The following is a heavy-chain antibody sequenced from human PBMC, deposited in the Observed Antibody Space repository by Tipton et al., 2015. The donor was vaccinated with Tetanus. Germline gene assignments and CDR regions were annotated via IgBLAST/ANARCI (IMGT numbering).Heavy chain of an antibody. CDR1: GASMSSSSYY. V-gene: IGHV4-39*01. J-gene: IGHJ3*01. Sequence: LSLTCNVSGASMSSSSYYWDWIRQPPGKGLEWIGSIYYSGRSYYNPSLESRVTISLDTSKNRFSLKLTSVTAADAAVYYCARPSTTVTPRAFDVWGQGTMVTVSS. D-gene: IGHD4-17*01. CDR2: IYYSGRS. CDR3: ARPSTTVTPRAFDV.